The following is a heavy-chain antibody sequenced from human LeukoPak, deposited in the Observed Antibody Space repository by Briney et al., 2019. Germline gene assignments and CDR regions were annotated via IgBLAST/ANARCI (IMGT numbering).Heavy chain of an antibody. Sequence: HPGGSLRLSCAASGFTFSNYEMNWLSQAPGKGLEWVSYINSGGSIIYYTDSVKGRFTISRDDAKNSLYLQMNGLRAEDTAVYYCASEGYGGNSDAFDSWGQGTMVTVSS. CDR3: ASEGYGGNSDAFDS. D-gene: IGHD4-23*01. J-gene: IGHJ3*02. CDR1: GFTFSNYE. V-gene: IGHV3-48*03. CDR2: INSGGSII.